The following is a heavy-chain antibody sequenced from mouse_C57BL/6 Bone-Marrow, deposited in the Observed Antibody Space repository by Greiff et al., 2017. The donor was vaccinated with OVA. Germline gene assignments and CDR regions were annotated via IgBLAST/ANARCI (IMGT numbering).Heavy chain of an antibody. CDR2: IDPETGGT. V-gene: IGHV1-15*01. J-gene: IGHJ4*01. CDR3: TRFRAMDY. CDR1: GYTFTDYE. Sequence: QVQLKESGAELVRPGASVTLSCKASGYTFTDYEMHWVQQTPVHGLEWIGAIDPETGGTAYTQKFKGKAILTADKSSSTAYMELRSLTSEDSAVYYCTRFRAMDYWGQGTSVTVSS.